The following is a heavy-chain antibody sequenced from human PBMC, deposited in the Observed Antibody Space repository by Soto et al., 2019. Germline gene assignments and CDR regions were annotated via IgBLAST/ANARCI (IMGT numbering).Heavy chain of an antibody. CDR2: IRSKAYGGTT. Sequence: GGSLRLSCTASGFTFGDYAMSWFRQAPGKGLEWVGFIRSKAYGGTTEYAASVKGRFTISRDDSKSIAYLQMNSLKTEDTAVYYCTSVPDYYGLLFNWFDPWGQGTLVTVSS. CDR1: GFTFGDYA. J-gene: IGHJ5*02. V-gene: IGHV3-49*03. D-gene: IGHD3-10*01. CDR3: TSVPDYYGLLFNWFDP.